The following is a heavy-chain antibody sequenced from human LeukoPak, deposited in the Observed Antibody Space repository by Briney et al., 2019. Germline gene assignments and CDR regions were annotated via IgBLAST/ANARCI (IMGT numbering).Heavy chain of an antibody. CDR1: GFTFSSYS. V-gene: IGHV3-30*02. CDR2: IQYDGSNQ. D-gene: IGHD3-22*01. CDR3: ARDLGQYSDTSDNWFDP. Sequence: QTGGSLRLSCAASGFTFSSYSMHWVRQAPGKGLEWVAFIQYDGSNQFYADSVKGRFTISRDNAKNTLNLQMNSLRAEDTAVYYCARDLGQYSDTSDNWFDPWGQGTLVTVSS. J-gene: IGHJ5*02.